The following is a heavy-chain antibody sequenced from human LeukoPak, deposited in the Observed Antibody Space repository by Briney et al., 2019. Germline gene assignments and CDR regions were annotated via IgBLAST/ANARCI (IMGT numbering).Heavy chain of an antibody. V-gene: IGHV3-48*04. CDR1: GFTFSSFW. CDR3: VRSFSGSREY. CDR2: ISSSGNTK. D-gene: IGHD5-24*01. J-gene: IGHJ4*02. Sequence: GGSLRLSCAASGFTFSSFWMNWVRQAPGKGLEWISFISSSGNTKHYADSVTGRFTISRDNAKNSLYLQMNSLRGEDTAVYYCVRSFSGSREYWGQGTLVTVSS.